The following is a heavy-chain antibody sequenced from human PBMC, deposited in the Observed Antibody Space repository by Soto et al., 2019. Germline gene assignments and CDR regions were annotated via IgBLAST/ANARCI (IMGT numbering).Heavy chain of an antibody. CDR1: GFTVSSNY. CDR2: IYSGGST. CDR3: ARGPGGGFVDY. V-gene: IGHV3-53*04. Sequence: EVQLVESGGGLVQPGGSLRLSCAASGFTVSSNYMSWVRQAPGKGLEWVSVIYSGGSTYYADSVKGRFTISRHNSKNTLSLQMTSLRAEATAVYYCARGPGGGFVDYWGQGTLVTASS. J-gene: IGHJ4*02. D-gene: IGHD2-15*01.